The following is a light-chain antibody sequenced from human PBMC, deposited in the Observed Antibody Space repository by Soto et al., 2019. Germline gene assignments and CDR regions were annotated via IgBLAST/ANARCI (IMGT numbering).Light chain of an antibody. CDR3: AAWEGSRSGVV. CDR2: RNN. CDR1: SSNIVSKY. V-gene: IGLV1-47*01. Sequence: QSVLTQPPSASRTPGQRVPISCSGSSSNIVSKYVYWYQQPPGTAPELLIYRNNQRPSGVPDRVSGSKSGTSASLSRGGLRSECEADYICAAWEGSRSGVVVGGGTKPTV. J-gene: IGLJ2*01.